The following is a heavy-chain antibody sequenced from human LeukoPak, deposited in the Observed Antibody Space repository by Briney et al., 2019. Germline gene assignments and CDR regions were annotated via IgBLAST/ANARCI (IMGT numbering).Heavy chain of an antibody. CDR1: GGSISSYY. V-gene: IGHV4-59*01. Sequence: PSETLSLTCTVSGGSISSYYWSWIRQPPGKGLEWIGYIYCSGSTNYNPSLKSRVTISVDTSKNQFSLKLSSVTAADTAVYYCASYHYDSSGYFPFDYWGQGTLVTVSS. J-gene: IGHJ4*02. D-gene: IGHD3-22*01. CDR3: ASYHYDSSGYFPFDY. CDR2: IYCSGST.